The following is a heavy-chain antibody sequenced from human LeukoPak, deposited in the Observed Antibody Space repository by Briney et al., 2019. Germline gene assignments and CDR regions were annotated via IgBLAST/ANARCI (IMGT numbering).Heavy chain of an antibody. CDR2: ISAYNGNT. Sequence: ASVKVCCKASGYTFTRYGISWVRQAPGQGLEWMGWISAYNGNTNYAQKLQGRVTMTTDTSTSTAYMELRSLRSDDTAVYYCARDYVAGRPYYYYYYMDVWGKGTTVTVSS. CDR1: GYTFTRYG. J-gene: IGHJ6*03. CDR3: ARDYVAGRPYYYYYYMDV. D-gene: IGHD6-19*01. V-gene: IGHV1-18*01.